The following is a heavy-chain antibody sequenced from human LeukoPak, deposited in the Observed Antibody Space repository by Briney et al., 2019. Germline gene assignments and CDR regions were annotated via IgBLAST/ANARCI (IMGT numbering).Heavy chain of an antibody. CDR1: GGTFSSYA. V-gene: IGHV1-18*01. CDR2: ISAYNGNT. Sequence: GASVTVSCKASGGTFSSYAISWVRQAPGQGLEWMGWISAYNGNTNYAQKLQGRVTMATDTSTSTAYMELRSLRSDDTAVYYCARGDQRERPVDYWGQGTLVTVSS. CDR3: ARGDQRERPVDY. J-gene: IGHJ4*02. D-gene: IGHD1-1*01.